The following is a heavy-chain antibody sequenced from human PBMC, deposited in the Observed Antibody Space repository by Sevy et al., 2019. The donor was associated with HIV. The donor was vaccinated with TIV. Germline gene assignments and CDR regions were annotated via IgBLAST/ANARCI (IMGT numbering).Heavy chain of an antibody. CDR1: GGSISSGGYY. CDR2: IYYSGST. Sequence: SETLSLTCTVSGGSISSGGYYWSWIRQHPGKGLEWIGYIYYSGSTYYNPSLKCRDTISVDTSKNHFSLRLSSVTAAETAVYYCARGTWDYDYVGGSYRYDYWGQGTLVTVSS. J-gene: IGHJ4*02. CDR3: ARGTWDYDYVGGSYRYDY. D-gene: IGHD3-16*02. V-gene: IGHV4-31*03.